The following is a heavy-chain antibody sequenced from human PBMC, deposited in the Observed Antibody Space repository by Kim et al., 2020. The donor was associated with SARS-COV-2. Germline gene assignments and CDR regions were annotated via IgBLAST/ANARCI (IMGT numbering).Heavy chain of an antibody. Sequence: LKSRVTISVDTSKNQFSLKLSCVTAADTAVFYCARANPVTTFYYYYGMDVWGQGTTVTVSS. J-gene: IGHJ6*02. D-gene: IGHD4-17*01. CDR3: ARANPVTTFYYYYGMDV. V-gene: IGHV4-34*01.